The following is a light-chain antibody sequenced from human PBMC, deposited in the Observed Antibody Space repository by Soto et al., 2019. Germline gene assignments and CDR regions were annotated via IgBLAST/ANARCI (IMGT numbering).Light chain of an antibody. CDR2: DDS. CDR3: QVWDPGLDHRGV. CDR1: NIGSKS. V-gene: IGLV3-21*02. Sequence: SYELAQAPSVSVAPGQTARITCEGDNIGSKSVHWYQQKPGQAPVLVIYDDSDRPSGIPERFSGSNSGTTATLTISRVEAGDEADFYCQVWDPGLDHRGVFGGGTKVTVL. J-gene: IGLJ3*02.